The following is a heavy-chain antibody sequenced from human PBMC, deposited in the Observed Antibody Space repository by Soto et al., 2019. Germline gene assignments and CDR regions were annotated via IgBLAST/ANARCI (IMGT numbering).Heavy chain of an antibody. CDR1: GGTFSSYT. Sequence: SVKVSCKASGGTFSSYTISWVRQAPGQGLEWMGRIIPILGIANYAQKFQGRVTITADKSTSTAYMELSSLRSVDTAVYYCASTDGETYFDYWGQGTLVTVSS. CDR3: ASTDGETYFDY. D-gene: IGHD4-17*01. V-gene: IGHV1-69*02. J-gene: IGHJ4*02. CDR2: IIPILGIA.